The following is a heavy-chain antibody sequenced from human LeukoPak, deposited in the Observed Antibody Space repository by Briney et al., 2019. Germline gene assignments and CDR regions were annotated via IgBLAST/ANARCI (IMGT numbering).Heavy chain of an antibody. CDR2: IYYSGST. CDR1: GGSISSYY. D-gene: IGHD2-21*01. CDR3: ASKSSGFGVVDY. Sequence: SETLSLTCTVSGGSISSYYWSWIRQPPGKGLEWIGYIYYSGSTNYNPSLKSRVTISVDTSKNQFSLKLSSVTAADTAVYYCASKSSGFGVVDYWGQGTLVTVSS. J-gene: IGHJ4*02. V-gene: IGHV4-59*01.